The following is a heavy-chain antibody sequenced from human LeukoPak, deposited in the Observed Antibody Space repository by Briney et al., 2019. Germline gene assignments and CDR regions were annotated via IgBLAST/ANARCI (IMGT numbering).Heavy chain of an antibody. CDR2: INPDGNKK. Sequence: QSGGSLRLSWAVSGLTFSSSWMDWVRQAPGKGLEWVASINPDGNKKYSADSVKGRFTISRDNAENSLYLQMNSLRVEDTAFYYCARDLAYSRLDYWGQGMLVTVSS. V-gene: IGHV3-7*01. CDR1: GLTFSSSW. J-gene: IGHJ4*02. CDR3: ARDLAYSRLDY. D-gene: IGHD5-18*01.